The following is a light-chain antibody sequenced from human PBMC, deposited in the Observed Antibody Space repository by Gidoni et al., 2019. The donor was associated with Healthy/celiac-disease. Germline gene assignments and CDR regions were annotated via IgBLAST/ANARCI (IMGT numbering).Light chain of an antibody. CDR1: QSVSSY. Sequence: EIVLSQSPATLSLSPGERATLSCRASQSVSSYLAWSQPKPGQAPRLLIYDASNRATGIPARFSGSGSGTDFTLTISSLEPEDFAVYYCQQRSNWITFGQGTRLEIK. CDR2: DAS. J-gene: IGKJ5*01. V-gene: IGKV3-11*01. CDR3: QQRSNWIT.